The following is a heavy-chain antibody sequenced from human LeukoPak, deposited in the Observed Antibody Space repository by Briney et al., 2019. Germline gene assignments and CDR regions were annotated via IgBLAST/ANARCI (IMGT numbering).Heavy chain of an antibody. CDR2: ISSSSSYI. Sequence: PGGSLRLSCAASGFTFSSYSMNWVRQAPGKGLEWVSSISSSSSYIYYADSVKGRFTISRDNAKNSLYLQMNSLRAEDTAVYYCARSMVRAPASDYWGQGTLVTVSS. V-gene: IGHV3-21*01. CDR3: ARSMVRAPASDY. D-gene: IGHD3-10*01. J-gene: IGHJ4*02. CDR1: GFTFSSYS.